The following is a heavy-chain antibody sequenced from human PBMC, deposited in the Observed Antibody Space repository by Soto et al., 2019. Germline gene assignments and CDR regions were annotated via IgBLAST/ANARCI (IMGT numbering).Heavy chain of an antibody. Sequence: EVQLVESGGGLVQPGRSLRLSCTVSGFTFENYAISWVRQAPGKGLEWVGLIRNQSYSGATEYAASFKGRFTVSRDDSKNIAYLQMSSLKSEDSAVYYCTTAESPNVAHFFDSWGQGTLVTVSS. CDR2: IRNQSYSGAT. J-gene: IGHJ4*02. CDR3: TTAESPNVAHFFDS. CDR1: GFTFENYA. V-gene: IGHV3-49*04. D-gene: IGHD3-3*02.